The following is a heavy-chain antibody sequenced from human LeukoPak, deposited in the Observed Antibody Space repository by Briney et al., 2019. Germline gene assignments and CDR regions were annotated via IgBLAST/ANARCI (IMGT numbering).Heavy chain of an antibody. D-gene: IGHD3-10*01. CDR3: ARDRSLGTVWFGPKRYYYFDY. Sequence: GGSLRLSCGASGFTFSSYSMNWVGQPPGKGLEWVSSISSSRSYIYYADSVKGRCTISRDNAKKSLYLQMNSLRAEDTAVYYCARDRSLGTVWFGPKRYYYFDYWGQGTLVTVSS. V-gene: IGHV3-21*01. J-gene: IGHJ4*02. CDR1: GFTFSSYS. CDR2: ISSSRSYI.